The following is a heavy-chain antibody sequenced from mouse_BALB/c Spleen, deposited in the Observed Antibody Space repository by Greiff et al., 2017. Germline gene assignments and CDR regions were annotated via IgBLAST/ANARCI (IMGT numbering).Heavy chain of an antibody. D-gene: IGHD1-2*01. CDR2: ISSGGGST. CDR1: GFAFSSYD. J-gene: IGHJ4*01. Sequence: EVKLVESGGGLVKPGGSLKLSCAASGFAFSSYDMSWVRQTPEKRLEWVAYISSGGGSTYYPDTVKGRFTISRDNAKNTLYLQMSSLKSEDTAMYYCARHQATATAMDYWGQGTSVTVSS. CDR3: ARHQATATAMDY. V-gene: IGHV5-12-1*01.